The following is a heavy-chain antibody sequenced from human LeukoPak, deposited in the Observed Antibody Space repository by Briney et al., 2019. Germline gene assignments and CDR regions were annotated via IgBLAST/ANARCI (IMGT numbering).Heavy chain of an antibody. CDR2: IYYSVST. CDR3: ARQLRGEAVAGHLQPFDY. Sequence: RTSETLSLTCTVSGGSISSYYWNWIRRPPGKGLEWIGYIYYSVSTNYNPSLKSRVTISVDTSKNQFSLKLSSVTAADTAVYFCARQLRGEAVAGHLQPFDYWGQGTLVIVSS. V-gene: IGHV4-59*08. J-gene: IGHJ4*02. CDR1: GGSISSYY. D-gene: IGHD6-19*01.